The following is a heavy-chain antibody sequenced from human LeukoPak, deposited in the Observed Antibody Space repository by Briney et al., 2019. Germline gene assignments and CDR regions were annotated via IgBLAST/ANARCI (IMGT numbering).Heavy chain of an antibody. D-gene: IGHD2-2*01. J-gene: IGHJ6*03. CDR3: ARGRGRVYCSSTSCYARDYHYYMDV. CDR2: INHSGST. Sequence: SETLSLTCAVSGGSFSGYYWSWIRQPPGKGLEWIGEINHSGSTNYNPSLKSRVTISVYTSKNQFSLKLSSVTAADTAVYYCARGRGRVYCSSTSCYARDYHYYMDVWGKGTTVTVSS. CDR1: GGSFSGYY. V-gene: IGHV4-34*01.